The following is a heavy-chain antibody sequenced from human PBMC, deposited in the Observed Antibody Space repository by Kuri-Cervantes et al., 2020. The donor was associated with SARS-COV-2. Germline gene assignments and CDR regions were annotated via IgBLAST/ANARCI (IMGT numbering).Heavy chain of an antibody. CDR2: IWYDGSNK. V-gene: IGHV3-33*01. CDR3: AREWSGLDY. CDR1: GFTFSSYG. D-gene: IGHD3-3*01. Sequence: GESLKISCAASGFTFSSYGMHWVRQAPGKGLEWVAVIWYDGSNKYYADSVKGRFTISRDNSKNTLYLQMNSLRAEDTAVYYCAREWSGLDYWGQGTLVTVSS. J-gene: IGHJ4*02.